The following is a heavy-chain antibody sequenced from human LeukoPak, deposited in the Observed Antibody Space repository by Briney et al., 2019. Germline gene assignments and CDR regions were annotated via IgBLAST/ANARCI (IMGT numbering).Heavy chain of an antibody. CDR1: GYTFTRYY. Sequence: GASVKVSCKASGYTFTRYYMHWVRQAPGQGLEWMGWINPNSGGTNYAQKFQGRVTMTRDTSISTAYMELSRLRSDDTAVYYWARGVRGVILPYCDYWGQGTLVTVSS. CDR3: ARGVRGVILPYCDY. D-gene: IGHD3-10*01. J-gene: IGHJ4*02. CDR2: INPNSGGT. V-gene: IGHV1-2*02.